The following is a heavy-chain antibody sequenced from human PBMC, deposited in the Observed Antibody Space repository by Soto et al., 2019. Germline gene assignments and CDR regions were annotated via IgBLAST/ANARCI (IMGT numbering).Heavy chain of an antibody. V-gene: IGHV4-30-2*01. CDR3: ARDFVVPAAMSLDRYYYYGMDV. Sequence: SETLSLTCAVSGGSISSGGYSWSWIRQPPGKGLEWIGYIYHSGSTYYNPSLKSRVTISVDRSKNQFSLKLSSVTAEDTAVYYCARDFVVPAAMSLDRYYYYGMDVWGQGTMVTISS. CDR1: GGSISSGGYS. CDR2: IYHSGST. J-gene: IGHJ6*02. D-gene: IGHD2-2*01.